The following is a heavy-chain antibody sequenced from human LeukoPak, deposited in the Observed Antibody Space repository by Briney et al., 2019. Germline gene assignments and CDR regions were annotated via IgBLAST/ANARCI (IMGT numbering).Heavy chain of an antibody. D-gene: IGHD2-8*02. CDR3: ARDRVVSTRRLFDYYYYYMDV. V-gene: IGHV1-46*01. J-gene: IGHJ6*03. CDR1: GYTFTSYY. CDR2: INPSGGST. Sequence: ASVTVSCTASGYTFTSYYMHWVRQAPGQGLEWMGLINPSGGSTSYAQKFQGRVTMTRDMSTSTVYMELSSLRSEDTAVYYCARDRVVSTRRLFDYYYYYMDVWGKGTTVTVSS.